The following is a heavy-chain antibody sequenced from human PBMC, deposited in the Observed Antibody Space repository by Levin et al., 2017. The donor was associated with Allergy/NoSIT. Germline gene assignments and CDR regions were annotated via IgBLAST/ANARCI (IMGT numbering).Heavy chain of an antibody. J-gene: IGHJ4*02. CDR2: INSDGSIT. Sequence: RGESLKISCAASGFTFSSSWMHWVRQVPGKGLVWVSRINSDGSITNYADSVKGRFTISRDNAKSTVYLQMSRLRAEDTAVYYCARELPFDYWGQGTLVTVSS. V-gene: IGHV3-74*01. CDR1: GFTFSSSW. CDR3: ARELPFDY.